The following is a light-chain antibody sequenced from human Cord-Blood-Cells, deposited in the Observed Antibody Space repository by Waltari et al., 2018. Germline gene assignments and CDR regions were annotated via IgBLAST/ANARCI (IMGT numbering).Light chain of an antibody. Sequence: EIVLTQSPGTLSLSPGDSATLSCRASQSVSSSYLAWSQQKPGQAPRLIIYGASSRATGIPDRFSGSGSGTDFTLTISRLEPEDFAVYYCQQYGSSPGYTFGQGTKLEIK. CDR3: QQYGSSPGYT. CDR2: GAS. CDR1: QSVSSSY. V-gene: IGKV3-20*01. J-gene: IGKJ2*01.